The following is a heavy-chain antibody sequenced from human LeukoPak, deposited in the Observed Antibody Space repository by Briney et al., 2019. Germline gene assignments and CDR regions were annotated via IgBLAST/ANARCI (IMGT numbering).Heavy chain of an antibody. D-gene: IGHD1-26*01. Sequence: PGRSLRLSCAASGFTFSRNGMHWVRQAPGKGLEWVALIYYDGSNKYYVDSVKGRFTISRGNSKNMLYLQMNSLRAEDTAVYYCARDLLYSGSYSWYFDLWGRGIPVTVSS. J-gene: IGHJ2*01. CDR3: ARDLLYSGSYSWYFDL. CDR2: IYYDGSNK. V-gene: IGHV3-33*01. CDR1: GFTFSRNG.